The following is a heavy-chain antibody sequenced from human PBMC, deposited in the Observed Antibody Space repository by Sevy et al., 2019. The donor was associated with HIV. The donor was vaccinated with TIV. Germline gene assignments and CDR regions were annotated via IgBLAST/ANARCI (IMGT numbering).Heavy chain of an antibody. CDR3: AGDFAWGYSYGGDAFDI. CDR1: GGSISSYY. J-gene: IGHJ3*02. Sequence: SETLSLTCTVSGGSISSYYWSWIRQPPGKGLEWIGYIYYSGSTNYNPSPKSRVTISVDTSKNQFSLKLRAVTAAETAVYYCAGDFAWGYSYGGDAFDIWGQGTMVTVSS. D-gene: IGHD5-18*01. CDR2: IYYSGST. V-gene: IGHV4-59*01.